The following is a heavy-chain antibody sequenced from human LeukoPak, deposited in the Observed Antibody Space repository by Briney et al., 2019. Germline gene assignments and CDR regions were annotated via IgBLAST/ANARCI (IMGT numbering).Heavy chain of an antibody. CDR1: GFTFGDYA. J-gene: IGHJ4*02. CDR3: ANYGTDYDSSGYYEERNFDY. Sequence: GGSLRLSCTASGFTFGDYAMSWVRQAPGKGLEWVGFIRSKAYGGTTEYAASVKGRFTISRDDSKSIAYLQMNSLKTEDTAVYYCANYGTDYDSSGYYEERNFDYWGQGTLVTVSS. V-gene: IGHV3-49*04. CDR2: IRSKAYGGTT. D-gene: IGHD3-22*01.